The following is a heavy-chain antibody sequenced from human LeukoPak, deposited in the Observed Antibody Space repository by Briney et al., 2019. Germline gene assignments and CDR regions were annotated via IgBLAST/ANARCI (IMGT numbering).Heavy chain of an antibody. CDR1: GYTFTGYY. CDR3: ARVNAPSYYDFWSGYYLSQVYYGMDV. V-gene: IGHV1-2*04. D-gene: IGHD3-3*01. Sequence: ASVKVSCKASGYTFTGYYMHWVRQAPGQGLEWMGWINPNSGGTNYAQKFQGWVTMTRDTSTSTAYMELSRLRSDDTAVYYCARVNAPSYYDFWSGYYLSQVYYGMDVWGQGTTVTVSS. J-gene: IGHJ6*02. CDR2: INPNSGGT.